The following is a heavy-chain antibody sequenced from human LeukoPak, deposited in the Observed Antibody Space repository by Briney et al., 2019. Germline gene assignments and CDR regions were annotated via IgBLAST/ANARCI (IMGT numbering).Heavy chain of an antibody. CDR3: ARSPRYFDSSSYYYPAYFDY. CDR1: GYSFTSYW. Sequence: GESLKISFKGSGYSFTSYWIGWVRQMPGKGLEWMGIIYPGDSDTRYSPSFQGQVTISADKSISTAYLQWSSLKASDTAMYYCARSPRYFDSSSYYYPAYFDYWGQGTLVTVSS. D-gene: IGHD3-22*01. J-gene: IGHJ4*02. V-gene: IGHV5-51*01. CDR2: IYPGDSDT.